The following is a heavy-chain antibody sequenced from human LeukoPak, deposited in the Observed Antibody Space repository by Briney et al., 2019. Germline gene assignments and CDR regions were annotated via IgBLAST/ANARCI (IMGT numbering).Heavy chain of an antibody. V-gene: IGHV4-59*08. CDR2: IYYSGST. J-gene: IGHJ5*02. D-gene: IGHD6-13*01. CDR3: VGSSSFYWFDP. Sequence: SETLSLTCTVSGGSISSYYWSWIRQPPGKGLEWIGYIYYSGSTNYNPSLKSRVTISVDTSKNQFSLKLSSVTAADTAVYYCVGSSSFYWFDPWGQGTLVTVSS. CDR1: GGSISSYY.